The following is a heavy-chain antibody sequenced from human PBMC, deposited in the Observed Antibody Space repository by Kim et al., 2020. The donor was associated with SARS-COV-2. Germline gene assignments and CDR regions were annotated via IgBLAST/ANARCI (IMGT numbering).Heavy chain of an antibody. V-gene: IGHV4-39*01. CDR1: GGSISSSSYY. CDR3: ARSEQQLANFDY. D-gene: IGHD6-13*01. CDR2: IYYSGST. J-gene: IGHJ4*02. Sequence: SETLSLTCTVSGGSISSSSYYWGWIRQPPGQGLEWIGSIYYSGSTYYNPSLKRRVTISVDTSKNQFSLKLSSVTAADTAVYYCARSEQQLANFDYWGQGTLVTVSS.